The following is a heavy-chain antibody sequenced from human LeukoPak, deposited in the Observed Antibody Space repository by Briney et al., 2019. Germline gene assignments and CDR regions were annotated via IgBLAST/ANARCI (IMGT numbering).Heavy chain of an antibody. CDR1: GFTFSSYG. Sequence: GGSLRLSCAASGFTFSSYGMHWVRQAPGKGLEWVAFIRYDGSNKYYADSVKGRFTISRDNSKNTLYLQMNSLRAEDTAVYYCAKDYDILTGYLDYWGQGTLVTVSS. D-gene: IGHD3-9*01. CDR2: IRYDGSNK. J-gene: IGHJ4*02. CDR3: AKDYDILTGYLDY. V-gene: IGHV3-30*02.